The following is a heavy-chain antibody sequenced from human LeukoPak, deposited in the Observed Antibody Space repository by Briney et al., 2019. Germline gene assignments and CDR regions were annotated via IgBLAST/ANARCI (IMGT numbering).Heavy chain of an antibody. D-gene: IGHD6-19*01. CDR2: IHYSGST. CDR1: GGSISSFY. V-gene: IGHV4-59*01. J-gene: IGHJ4*02. CDR3: ARGSGIAVAGTPFGY. Sequence: PSETLSLTCTVSGGSISSFYWSWIRQPPGKGLEWIGYIHYSGSTSYNPSLKSRVTISVDTSKNQFSLKLSSVTAADTAVYYCARGSGIAVAGTPFGYWGQGTLVTVSS.